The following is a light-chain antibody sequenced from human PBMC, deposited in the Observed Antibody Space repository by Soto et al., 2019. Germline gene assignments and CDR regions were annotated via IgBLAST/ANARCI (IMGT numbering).Light chain of an antibody. J-gene: IGKJ3*01. Sequence: AIRMTQSPSSFSASTGDRVTITCRASQGISSYLAWYQQKPRKAPKLLIYAASTLQSGVPSRFSGSGSGTDFTLTISCLQSEDFATYYCQQYYSYPRTFGPGTKVDIK. V-gene: IGKV1-8*01. CDR3: QQYYSYPRT. CDR1: QGISSY. CDR2: AAS.